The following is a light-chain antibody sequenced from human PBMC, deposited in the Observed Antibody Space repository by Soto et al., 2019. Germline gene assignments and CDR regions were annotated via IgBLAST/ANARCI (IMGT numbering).Light chain of an antibody. V-gene: IGLV2-8*01. CDR1: SSDVGAYNF. J-gene: IGLJ1*01. Sequence: QSALTQPPSASGSPGQSVTISCTGTSSDVGAYNFVSWYQQHPGKAPQVLIYDVSKRPSGVPDRFSGSKSGNTASLTVSGLQAEDEADYYCSSHAGSNTPFVFGTGTKVTVL. CDR3: SSHAGSNTPFV. CDR2: DVS.